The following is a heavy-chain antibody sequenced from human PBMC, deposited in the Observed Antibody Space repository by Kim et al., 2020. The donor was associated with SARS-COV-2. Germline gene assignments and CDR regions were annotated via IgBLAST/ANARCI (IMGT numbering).Heavy chain of an antibody. CDR3: ARHMDTVVTAYFDY. D-gene: IGHD2-15*01. CDR1: GGSISSSSYY. Sequence: SETLSLTCTVSGGSISSSSYYWGWIRQPPGKGLEWIGSIYYSGSTYYNPSLKSRVTISVDTSKNQFSLKLSSVTAADTAVYYCARHMDTVVTAYFDYWGQGTLVTVSS. V-gene: IGHV4-39*01. CDR2: IYYSGST. J-gene: IGHJ4*02.